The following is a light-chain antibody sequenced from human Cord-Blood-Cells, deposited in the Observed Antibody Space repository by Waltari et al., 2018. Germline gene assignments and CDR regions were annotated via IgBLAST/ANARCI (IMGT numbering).Light chain of an antibody. CDR2: RNN. CDR1: SSNIGSNY. CDR3: AAWDDSLGGWV. V-gene: IGLV1-47*01. J-gene: IGLJ3*02. Sequence: QSVLTQPPSASGTPGQRVTISRSGSSSNIGSNYVYWYQQLPGTAPKLLIYRNNQRPSGVPDRFSGSKSGTSASLAISGLRSEDEADYYCAAWDDSLGGWVFGGGTKLTVL.